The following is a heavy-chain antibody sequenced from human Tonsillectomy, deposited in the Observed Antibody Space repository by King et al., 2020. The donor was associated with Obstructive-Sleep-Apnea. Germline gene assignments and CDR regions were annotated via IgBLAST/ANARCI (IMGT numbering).Heavy chain of an antibody. V-gene: IGHV3-30*04. D-gene: IGHD6-19*01. J-gene: IGHJ4*02. CDR2: ISYDGSNK. CDR1: GFTFSSYA. Sequence: VQLVESGGGVVQPGRSLRLSCAASGFTFSSYARHWVRQAPGKGLEWVAVISYDGSNKYYADSVKGRFTISRDNSKNTLYLQMNSLRAEDTAVYYCANEGSGWLDPHYWGQGTLVTVSS. CDR3: ANEGSGWLDPHY.